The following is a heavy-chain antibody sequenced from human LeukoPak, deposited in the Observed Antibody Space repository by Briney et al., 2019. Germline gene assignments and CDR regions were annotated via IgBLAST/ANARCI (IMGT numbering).Heavy chain of an antibody. V-gene: IGHV4-59*08. CDR2: IYYSGST. J-gene: IGHJ4*02. Sequence: SETLSLTCTVSGGSISSYYWSWIRQPPGKGLEWIGYIYYSGSTNYNPSLKSRVTISVDTSKNQFSLKLSSVTAADTAVYYCARYYGSGSYYFSPYYFDYWGQGTLVTVSS. CDR1: GGSISSYY. CDR3: ARYYGSGSYYFSPYYFDY. D-gene: IGHD3-10*01.